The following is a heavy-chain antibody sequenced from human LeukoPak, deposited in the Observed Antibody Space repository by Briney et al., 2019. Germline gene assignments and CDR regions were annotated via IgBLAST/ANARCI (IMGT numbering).Heavy chain of an antibody. D-gene: IGHD3-22*01. CDR1: GGTFSSYA. Sequence: SVKVSCKASGGTFSSYAISWVRQAPGQGLEWMGGIIPIFGTANYAQKFQGRVTITTDESTSTAYMELSSLRSEDTAVYYCAVSPAHDSSGYYYETSIDYWGQGTLVTVSS. J-gene: IGHJ4*02. CDR3: AVSPAHDSSGYYYETSIDY. CDR2: IIPIFGTA. V-gene: IGHV1-69*05.